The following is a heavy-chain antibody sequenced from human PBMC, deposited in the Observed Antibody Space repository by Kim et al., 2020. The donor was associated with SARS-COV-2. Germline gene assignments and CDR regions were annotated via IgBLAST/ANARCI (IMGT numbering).Heavy chain of an antibody. Sequence: SETLSLTCTVSGGSISSSSYYWSWIRQPPGKGLEWIGSIYYSGSTYYNPSLQIRVTISVSTSKNQLSLNLSSVTAADTAVYYCARLLRYFDWSIGTPAAFDIWGEGTMVTVSS. J-gene: IGHJ3*02. CDR3: ARLLRYFDWSIGTPAAFDI. CDR2: IYYSGST. D-gene: IGHD3-9*01. V-gene: IGHV4-39*01. CDR1: GGSISSSSYY.